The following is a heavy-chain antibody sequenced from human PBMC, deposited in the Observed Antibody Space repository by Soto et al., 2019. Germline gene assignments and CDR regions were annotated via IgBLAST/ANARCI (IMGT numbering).Heavy chain of an antibody. CDR2: IYYSGST. CDR1: GGSISSSSYY. J-gene: IGHJ5*02. D-gene: IGHD2-2*01. CDR3: ARGVRENIVVVPAARIDP. Sequence: SETLSLTCTVSGGSISSSSYYWGWIRQPPGTGLEWIGSIYYSGSTYYNPSLKSRVTISVDTSKNQFSLKLSSVTAADTAVYYCARGVRENIVVVPAARIDPWGQGTLVTVSS. V-gene: IGHV4-39*07.